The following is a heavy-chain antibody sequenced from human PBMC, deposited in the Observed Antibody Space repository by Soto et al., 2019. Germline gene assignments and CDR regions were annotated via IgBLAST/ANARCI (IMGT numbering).Heavy chain of an antibody. CDR1: GDSISSYY. Sequence: SETLCLTSAVSGDSISSYYWSWIRQPPGKGLEWIGYIYYSGSTNYNPSLKSRVTISVDTSKNQLSLKLSSVTAADTAVYYCARRYGYYFDYWGQGTLVTVSS. J-gene: IGHJ4*02. CDR2: IYYSGST. V-gene: IGHV4-59*08. D-gene: IGHD4-17*01. CDR3: ARRYGYYFDY.